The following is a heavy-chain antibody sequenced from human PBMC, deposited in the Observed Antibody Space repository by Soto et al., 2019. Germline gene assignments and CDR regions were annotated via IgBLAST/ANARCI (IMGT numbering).Heavy chain of an antibody. CDR3: ARDPWGYESSGYYFGAFDI. Sequence: GGSLRLSCAASGFTFRNYGMNWVRQAPGKGLEWVSYIGIGSSTKYYADSVKGRFTISRDNTKNSLYLEMNSLRAEDTAVYYCARDPWGYESSGYYFGAFDIWGQGTMVTVSS. V-gene: IGHV3-48*04. CDR1: GFTFRNYG. D-gene: IGHD3-22*01. CDR2: IGIGSSTK. J-gene: IGHJ3*02.